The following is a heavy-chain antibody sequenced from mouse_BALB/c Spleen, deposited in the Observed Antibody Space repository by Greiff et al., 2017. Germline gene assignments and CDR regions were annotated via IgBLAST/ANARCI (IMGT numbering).Heavy chain of an antibody. Sequence: EVQLVESGGGLVQPGGSLRLSCATSGFTFTDYYMSWVRQPPGKALEWLGFIRNKANGYTTEYSASVKGRFTISRDNSQSILYLQMNTLRAEDSATYYCAREIYYDYGGFAYWGQGTLVTVSA. J-gene: IGHJ3*01. V-gene: IGHV7-3*02. CDR3: AREIYYDYGGFAY. CDR1: GFTFTDYY. D-gene: IGHD2-4*01. CDR2: IRNKANGYTT.